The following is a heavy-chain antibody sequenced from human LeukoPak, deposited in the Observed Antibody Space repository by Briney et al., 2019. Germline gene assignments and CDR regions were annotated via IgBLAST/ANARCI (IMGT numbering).Heavy chain of an antibody. J-gene: IGHJ5*02. Sequence: GGSLRLSCAASGFTFSSYEMTWVRQAPGKGLEWVSYISSSGSTIYYADSVKGRFTISRDNAKNSLYLQMNSLRAEDTAVYYHARVATGPYQLLPTWFDHWGQGTLVTVSS. CDR3: ARVATGPYQLLPTWFDH. V-gene: IGHV3-48*03. CDR2: ISSSGSTI. D-gene: IGHD2-2*01. CDR1: GFTFSSYE.